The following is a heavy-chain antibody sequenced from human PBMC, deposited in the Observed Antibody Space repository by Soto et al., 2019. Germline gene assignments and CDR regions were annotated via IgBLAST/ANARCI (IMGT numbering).Heavy chain of an antibody. CDR2: IYYSGST. Sequence: SETLSLTCTVSGGSISSYYWSWIRQPPGKGLEWIGYIYYSGSTNYNPSLNSRVTISVDTSKNQFSLKLSSVTAADTAVYYCARVPIVAVTSSCYMDDWGKGTTVTVSS. V-gene: IGHV4-59*01. CDR1: GGSISSYY. D-gene: IGHD4-17*01. J-gene: IGHJ6*03. CDR3: ARVPIVAVTSSCYMDD.